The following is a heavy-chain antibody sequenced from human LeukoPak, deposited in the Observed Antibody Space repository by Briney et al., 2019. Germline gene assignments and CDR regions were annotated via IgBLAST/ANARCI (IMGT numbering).Heavy chain of an antibody. V-gene: IGHV4-34*01. Sequence: TSETLSLTCAVYGGSFSGYYWSWIRQPPGKGLEWIGEINHSGSTNYNPSLKSRVTISVDTSKNQFSLKPSSVTAADTAVYYCASLRFLEWLSGDYFDYWGQGTLVTVSS. CDR1: GGSFSGYY. D-gene: IGHD3-3*01. CDR2: INHSGST. J-gene: IGHJ4*02. CDR3: ASLRFLEWLSGDYFDY.